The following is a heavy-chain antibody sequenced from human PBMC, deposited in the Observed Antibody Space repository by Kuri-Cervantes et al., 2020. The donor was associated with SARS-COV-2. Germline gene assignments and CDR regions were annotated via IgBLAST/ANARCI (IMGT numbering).Heavy chain of an antibody. CDR2: TYSGGST. CDR1: GFTFSNAW. D-gene: IGHD3-3*01. J-gene: IGHJ6*02. CDR3: ARAGYDFWSGYPNYYYYGMDV. V-gene: IGHV3-53*01. Sequence: GGSLRLSCAASGFTFSNAWMSWVRQAPGKGLEWVSVTYSGGSTYYADSVKGRFTISRDNSKNTLYLQMNSLRAEDTAVYYCARAGYDFWSGYPNYYYYGMDVWGQGTTVTVSS.